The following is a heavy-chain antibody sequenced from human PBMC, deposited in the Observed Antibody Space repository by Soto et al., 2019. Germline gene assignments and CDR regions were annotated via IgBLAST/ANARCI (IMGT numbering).Heavy chain of an antibody. CDR2: MQPSTGRT. CDR1: GYSFTSLD. V-gene: IGHV1-8*01. Sequence: QVQLVQSGAVVREPGASVKVSCKASGYSFTSLDINWVRQTDGQGLEWMGWMQPSTGRTGYAQKFQGSVTITRDTAINTAYMELTLLTSDDTAFYYSARGVSGGVDSWGQGTLVTVSS. J-gene: IGHJ4*02. D-gene: IGHD3-16*01. CDR3: ARGVSGGVDS.